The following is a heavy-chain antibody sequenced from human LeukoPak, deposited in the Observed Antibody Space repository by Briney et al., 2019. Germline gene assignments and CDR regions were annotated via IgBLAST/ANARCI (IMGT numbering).Heavy chain of an antibody. CDR2: ISYDGSNK. D-gene: IGHD3-22*01. CDR3: ASPYYYDSSGYLDY. Sequence: GRSLRLSCAASGFTFSSYAMHWVRQAPGKGLEWVAVISYDGSNKYYADSVKGRFTISRDSSKNTLYLQMNSLRAEDTAVYYCASPYYYDSSGYLDYWGQGTLVTVSS. J-gene: IGHJ4*02. CDR1: GFTFSSYA. V-gene: IGHV3-30-3*01.